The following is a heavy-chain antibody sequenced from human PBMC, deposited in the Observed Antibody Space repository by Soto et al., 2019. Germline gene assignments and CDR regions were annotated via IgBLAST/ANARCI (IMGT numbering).Heavy chain of an antibody. CDR1: GFNFIRKY. V-gene: IGHV3-53*01. CDR3: ARGLYDSGSFYFDF. CDR2: LYSGGTT. J-gene: IGHJ4*02. Sequence: EVQLVESGGGLIQPGGSLKLSCAASGFNFIRKYMIWVRQAPGKGLEWVSILYSGGTTYYADSVKGRITISRDTSKNTLYLQMNSLRAEDTAVYYCARGLYDSGSFYFDFWGQGTLVTVSS. D-gene: IGHD3-10*01.